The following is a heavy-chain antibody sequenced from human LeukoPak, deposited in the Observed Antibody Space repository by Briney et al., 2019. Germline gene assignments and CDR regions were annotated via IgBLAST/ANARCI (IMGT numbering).Heavy chain of an antibody. CDR3: ARRKGIVVVITDYFDY. J-gene: IGHJ4*02. V-gene: IGHV1-2*02. Sequence: ASVKVSCKASGYTFTGYYMHWVRQAPGQGLEWMGWINPNSGGTNYAQKFQGRVTMTRDTSISTAYMELSRLRSDDTAVYCCARRKGIVVVITDYFDYWGQGTLVTVSS. CDR1: GYTFTGYY. CDR2: INPNSGGT. D-gene: IGHD3-22*01.